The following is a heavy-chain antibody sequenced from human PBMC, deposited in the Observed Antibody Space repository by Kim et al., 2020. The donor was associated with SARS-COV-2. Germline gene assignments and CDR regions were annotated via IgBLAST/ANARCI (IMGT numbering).Heavy chain of an antibody. J-gene: IGHJ4*02. D-gene: IGHD4-17*01. CDR3: AKELRQMFDY. CDR2: T. V-gene: IGHV3-23*01. Sequence: THDEDAVNGRFTISRDNSKNTLYLQMNSRRAEDTAVYYCAKELRQMFDYWGQGTLVTVSS.